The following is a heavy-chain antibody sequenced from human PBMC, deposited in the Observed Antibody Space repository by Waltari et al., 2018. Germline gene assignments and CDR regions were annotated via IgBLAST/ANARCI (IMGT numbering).Heavy chain of an antibody. CDR2: ISSSSSTI. D-gene: IGHD6-13*01. J-gene: IGHJ6*03. CDR1: GFTFSSYR. CDR3: ARDPVAAAGSYYYYYYMDV. V-gene: IGHV3-48*04. Sequence: EVQLVESGGGLVQPGGSLRLSCAASGFTFSSYRMNWVRQAPGKGLEWVSYISSSSSTIYYADSVKGRFTISRDNAKNSLYLQINSLRAEDTAVYYCARDPVAAAGSYYYYYYMDVWGKGTTVTVSS.